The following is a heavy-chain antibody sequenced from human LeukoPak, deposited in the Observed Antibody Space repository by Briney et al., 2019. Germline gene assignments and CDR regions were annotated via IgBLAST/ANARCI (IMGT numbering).Heavy chain of an antibody. CDR2: ISGSTSDT. D-gene: IGHD3-3*01. CDR3: ANTFTRFLEADY. CDR1: EFTFSSYN. V-gene: IGHV3-23*01. Sequence: PGGSLRLSCAASEFTFSSYNMNWVRQAPGKGLEWVSAISGSTSDTWYTDSVKGRFTISRDDSKHTLYLQMDSLRAEDTAVYYCANTFTRFLEADYWGQGTLVTVSS. J-gene: IGHJ4*02.